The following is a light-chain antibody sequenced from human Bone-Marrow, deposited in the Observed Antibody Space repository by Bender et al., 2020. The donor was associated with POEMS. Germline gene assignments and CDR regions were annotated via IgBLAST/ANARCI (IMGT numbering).Light chain of an antibody. V-gene: IGLV1-44*01. J-gene: IGLJ3*02. CDR1: SSNIGAHA. CDR3: AVWDDSLNGWV. Sequence: QSVLTQPPSVSGAPGQRVTISCTGTSSNIGAHAVNWYQHLPGTAPKLLIYSSHRRPSEVPDRFSGSRSGTSASLAISGLQSEDEADYYCAVWDDSLNGWVFGGGTKLTDL. CDR2: SSH.